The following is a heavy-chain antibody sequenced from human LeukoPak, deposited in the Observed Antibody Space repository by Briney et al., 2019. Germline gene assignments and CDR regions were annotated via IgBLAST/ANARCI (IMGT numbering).Heavy chain of an antibody. D-gene: IGHD3-10*01. J-gene: IGHJ4*02. Sequence: SETLSLTCAVSGGSISSSNWWSGARRPPGKGREGIGEIYHSGSTNYNPSLKSRFTISVDKSKNQFSLKLSSVTAADTAVYYCASQFDSGSYGFDYWGQGTLVTVSS. CDR2: IYHSGST. CDR3: ASQFDSGSYGFDY. CDR1: GGSISSSNW. V-gene: IGHV4-4*02.